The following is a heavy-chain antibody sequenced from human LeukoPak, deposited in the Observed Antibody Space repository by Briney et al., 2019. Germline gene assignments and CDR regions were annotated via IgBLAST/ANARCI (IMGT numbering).Heavy chain of an antibody. V-gene: IGHV4-34*01. D-gene: IGHD4-23*01. Sequence: PSETLSLTCAVYGGSFSGYYWSWIRQPPGKGLEWIGEINHSGSTNYNPSLKSRVTISVDTSKNQFSLKLSSVTAADTAVYYCARGAVVMDYWGQGTLVTVSS. J-gene: IGHJ4*02. CDR1: GGSFSGYY. CDR3: ARGAVVMDY. CDR2: INHSGST.